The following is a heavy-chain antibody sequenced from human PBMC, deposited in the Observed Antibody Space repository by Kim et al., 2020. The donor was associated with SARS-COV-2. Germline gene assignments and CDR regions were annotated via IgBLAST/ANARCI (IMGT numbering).Heavy chain of an antibody. J-gene: IGHJ4*02. CDR2: ISGSGGST. CDR3: AKDWVLAARLKPPETDY. Sequence: GGSLRLSCAASGFTFSSYAMSWVRQAPGKGLEWVSAISGSGGSTYYADSVKGRFTISRDNSKNTLYLQMNSLRAEDTAVYYCAKDWVLAARLKPPETDYWGQGTLVTVSS. D-gene: IGHD6-6*01. V-gene: IGHV3-23*01. CDR1: GFTFSSYA.